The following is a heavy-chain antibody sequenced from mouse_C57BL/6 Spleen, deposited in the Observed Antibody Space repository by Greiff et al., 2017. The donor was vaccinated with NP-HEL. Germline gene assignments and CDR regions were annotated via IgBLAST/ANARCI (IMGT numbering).Heavy chain of an antibody. Sequence: VQLQQSGAELVRPGASVTLSCKASGYTFTDYEMHWVKQTPVHGLEWIGAIDPETGGTAYNQKFKGKAILTADKSSSTAYMELRSLTSEDSAVYYCTSRGLGGLYAMDYWGQGTSVTVSS. CDR2: IDPETGGT. V-gene: IGHV1-15*01. J-gene: IGHJ4*01. D-gene: IGHD2-4*01. CDR1: GYTFTDYE. CDR3: TSRGLGGLYAMDY.